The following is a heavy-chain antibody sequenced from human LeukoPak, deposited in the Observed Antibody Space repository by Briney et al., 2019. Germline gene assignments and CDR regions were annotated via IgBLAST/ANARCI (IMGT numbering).Heavy chain of an antibody. CDR1: VDSVSRSDSY. D-gene: IGHD3-22*01. V-gene: IGHV4-39*01. CDR3: ARRRYYDGSGYLE. CDR2: IYYSGRT. J-gene: IGHJ1*01. Sequence: SETLSLTRSVPVDSVSRSDSYWDWIRQPPGKGLEWIGTIYYSGRTYYSPSLKSRVTMSVDPSNNQFSLNLRSVTATDTALYYCARRRYYDGSGYLEWGQGTLLSVSS.